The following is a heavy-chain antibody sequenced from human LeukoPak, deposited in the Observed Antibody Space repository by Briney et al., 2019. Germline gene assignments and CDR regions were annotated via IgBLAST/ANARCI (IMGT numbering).Heavy chain of an antibody. Sequence: GGSLRLSCAASGFTFDDYAMHWVRHAPGKGLEWVSGISWNSGSIGYADSVKGRFTISRDNAKNSLYLQMNSLRAEDTAVYYCARGGYSGYDFRFDYWGQGTLVTVSS. CDR3: ARGGYSGYDFRFDY. CDR1: GFTFDDYA. J-gene: IGHJ4*02. D-gene: IGHD5-12*01. CDR2: ISWNSGSI. V-gene: IGHV3-9*01.